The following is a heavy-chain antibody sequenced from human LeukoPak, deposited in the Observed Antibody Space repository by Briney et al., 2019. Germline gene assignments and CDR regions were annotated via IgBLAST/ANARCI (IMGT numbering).Heavy chain of an antibody. V-gene: IGHV1-46*01. Sequence: ASVKVSCKASGYTFTSYYMHWVRQAPGQGLEWMGIINPSGGTTNYAQKFQGRVTVKADKSTSTVYMELSSLRSADTAVYYCARSRFPYYRLSGADYYMDVWGKGTTVTVSS. J-gene: IGHJ6*03. CDR1: GYTFTSYY. CDR2: INPSGGTT. D-gene: IGHD3-10*01. CDR3: ARSRFPYYRLSGADYYMDV.